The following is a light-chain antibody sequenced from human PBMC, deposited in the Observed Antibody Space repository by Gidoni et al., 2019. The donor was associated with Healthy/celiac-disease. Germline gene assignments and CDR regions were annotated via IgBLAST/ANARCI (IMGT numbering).Light chain of an antibody. CDR2: AAS. Sequence: DIQMTQSPSSLSASVGDRDTIPCRASQSISSYLNWYQQKPGKAPKLLIYAASSLQSGVPSRFSGSGSGTDFTLTISSLQPEDFATYYCQQSYSTPPITFXXXTRLEIK. V-gene: IGKV1-39*01. J-gene: IGKJ5*01. CDR3: QQSYSTPPIT. CDR1: QSISSY.